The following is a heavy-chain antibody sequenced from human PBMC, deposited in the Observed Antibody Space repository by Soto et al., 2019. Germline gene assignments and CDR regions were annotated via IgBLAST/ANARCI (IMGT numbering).Heavy chain of an antibody. CDR1: AYSLTSNY. J-gene: IGHJ4*02. D-gene: IGHD5-12*01. CDR2: INPSGRST. Sequence: VKLSCKAFAYSLTSNYSHWGRQDTGQGLEWMGIINPSGRSTIYAQKFQCRVTMTRDTSTSTVYMELSSLRSEDTAVYYCAGDRGGGYGFDYWGQGTLVTVSS. V-gene: IGHV1-46*01. CDR3: AGDRGGGYGFDY.